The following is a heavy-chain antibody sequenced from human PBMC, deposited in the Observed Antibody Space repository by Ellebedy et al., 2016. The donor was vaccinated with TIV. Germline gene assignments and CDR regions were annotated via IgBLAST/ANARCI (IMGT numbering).Heavy chain of an antibody. CDR3: AKHAVTYGMDV. CDR2: ISGSSRIT. J-gene: IGHJ6*02. V-gene: IGHV3-48*01. Sequence: GGSLRLSCAASGFTFSSYSMNWVRQAPGKGLEWVSFISGSSRITYYADSVKGRFTISRDNSKNTLYLQMNSLRAEDTAVYYCAKHAVTYGMDVWGQGTTVTVSS. CDR1: GFTFSSYS. D-gene: IGHD4-11*01.